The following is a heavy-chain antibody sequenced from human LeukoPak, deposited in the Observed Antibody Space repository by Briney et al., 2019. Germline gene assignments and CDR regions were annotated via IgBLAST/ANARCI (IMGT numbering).Heavy chain of an antibody. CDR1: GFTFSNYA. CDR3: AKDEEDKATPDLRY. J-gene: IGHJ4*02. CDR2: ISGSGGST. D-gene: IGHD5-18*01. V-gene: IGHV3-23*01. Sequence: GGSLRLSCATSGFTFSNYAMTWVRQAPGKGLEWVSAISGSGGSTYYADSVKGRFTVSGDNSKNTLYLQMNSLRAEDTAVYYCAKDEEDKATPDLRYWGQGTLVTVSS.